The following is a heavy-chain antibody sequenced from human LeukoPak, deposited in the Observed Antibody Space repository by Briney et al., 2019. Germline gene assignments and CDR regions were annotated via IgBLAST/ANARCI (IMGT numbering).Heavy chain of an antibody. D-gene: IGHD4-17*01. J-gene: IGHJ6*02. CDR1: GGSFSGYY. V-gene: IGHV4-34*01. Sequence: SETLSLTCAVYGGSFSGYYWSWIRQPPGKGLEWIGEINHSGSTNYNPSLKGRVTISVDTSKNQFSLKLSSVTAADTAVYYCARGLRYPYYYYGMDVWGQGTTVTVSS. CDR2: INHSGST. CDR3: ARGLRYPYYYYGMDV.